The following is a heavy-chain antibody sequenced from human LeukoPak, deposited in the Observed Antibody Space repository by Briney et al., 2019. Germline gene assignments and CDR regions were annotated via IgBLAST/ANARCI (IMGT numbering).Heavy chain of an antibody. CDR2: INHSGST. Sequence: PSETLSLTCAVYGGSFSGYYWSWIRQPPGKGLEWIGEINHSGSTNYNPSLKSRVAISVDTSKNQFSLKLSSVTAADTAVYYCARRRYDYVWGSYRYRGENFDYWGQGTLVTVSS. J-gene: IGHJ4*02. V-gene: IGHV4-34*01. D-gene: IGHD3-16*02. CDR3: ARRRYDYVWGSYRYRGENFDY. CDR1: GGSFSGYY.